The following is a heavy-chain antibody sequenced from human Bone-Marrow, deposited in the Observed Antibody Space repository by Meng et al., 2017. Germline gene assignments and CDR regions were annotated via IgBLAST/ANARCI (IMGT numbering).Heavy chain of an antibody. Sequence: GGSLRLSCAASGFTFSSYEMNWVRQAPGKGLEWVSYISSSGSTIYYADSVKGRFTISRDNAKNALYLQMNSLRAEDKAVYYCATYNWETDYWGQGTLVTVSS. CDR1: GFTFSSYE. CDR3: ATYNWETDY. D-gene: IGHD1-20*01. V-gene: IGHV3-48*03. J-gene: IGHJ4*02. CDR2: ISSSGSTI.